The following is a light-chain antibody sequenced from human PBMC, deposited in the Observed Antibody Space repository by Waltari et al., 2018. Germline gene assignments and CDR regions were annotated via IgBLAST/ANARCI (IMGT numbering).Light chain of an antibody. J-gene: IGLJ2*01. V-gene: IGLV2-14*01. CDR3: SSDASRIAGL. CDR1: SSDIGAYDR. Sequence: QAALTQSPSVSGSPGQSVTISCTGSSSDIGAYDRVSWYQQYPGKAPKRVIYEVSKRPSGVSDRFSGSKSGNTASLTISGVQAEDEADYYCSSDASRIAGLFGGGTRLTVL. CDR2: EVS.